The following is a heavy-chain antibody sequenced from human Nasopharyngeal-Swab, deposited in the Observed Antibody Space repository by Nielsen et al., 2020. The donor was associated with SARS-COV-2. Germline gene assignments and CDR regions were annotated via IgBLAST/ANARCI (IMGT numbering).Heavy chain of an antibody. V-gene: IGHV3-7*01. D-gene: IGHD2-15*01. CDR1: GFTIGSYY. J-gene: IGHJ3*02. Sequence: GGSLRLSCAASGFTIGSYYMSWVRQAPGKGLEWVANINGDGSARYYVDSVRGRFTVSRDNAKNSLYLQMNSLRVEDTALYYCAGESGPNGFDIWGQGAMITVSS. CDR3: AGESGPNGFDI. CDR2: INGDGSAR.